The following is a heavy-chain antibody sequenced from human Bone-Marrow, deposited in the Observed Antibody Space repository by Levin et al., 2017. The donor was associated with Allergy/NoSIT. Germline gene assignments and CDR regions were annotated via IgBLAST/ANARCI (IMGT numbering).Heavy chain of an antibody. CDR2: IRSNAYGGTT. J-gene: IGHJ4*02. V-gene: IGHV3-49*03. Sequence: GGSLRLSCTASGFTFGDYAMSWFRQAPGKGLEWVGFIRSNAYGGTTEYAASVKGRFTISRDDSKSIAYLQMNSLKTEDTAVYYCTRGDSAYYYDSSGSVVTWGNSYYFDYWGQGTLVTVSS. D-gene: IGHD3-22*01. CDR1: GFTFGDYA. CDR3: TRGDSAYYYDSSGSVVTWGNSYYFDY.